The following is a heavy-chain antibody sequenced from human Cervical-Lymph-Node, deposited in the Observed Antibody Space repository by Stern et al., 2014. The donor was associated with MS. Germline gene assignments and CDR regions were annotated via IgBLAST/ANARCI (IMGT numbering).Heavy chain of an antibody. CDR1: GYTFTGHD. Sequence: QVQLGQSGAEVKRPGASVKVSCKASGYTFTGHDINWVRQAAGQGLEWMGWMNPNSGNSGSARKLQGRVSMTRNISINTAYMELTRLTNEDTAVYYCARGRYGPGRPRTDRLDPWGQGTLVTVSS. V-gene: IGHV1-8*01. J-gene: IGHJ5*02. CDR2: MNPNSGNS. D-gene: IGHD3-16*01. CDR3: ARGRYGPGRPRTDRLDP.